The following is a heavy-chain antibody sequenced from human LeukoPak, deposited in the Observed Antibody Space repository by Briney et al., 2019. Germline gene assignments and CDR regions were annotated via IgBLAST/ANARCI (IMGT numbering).Heavy chain of an antibody. D-gene: IGHD3-16*02. CDR1: GGFISSYY. CDR2: IYYSGST. CDR3: ARDTPYYDYAWGSYHPGAFDI. J-gene: IGHJ3*02. V-gene: IGHV4-59*01. Sequence: PSETLSLTCTVSGGFISSYYWSWIRQPPGKGLEWIGYIYYSGSTNYNPSLKSRVTISVDTSKNQFSLKLSSVTAADTAVYYCARDTPYYDYAWGSYHPGAFDIWGQGTMVTVSS.